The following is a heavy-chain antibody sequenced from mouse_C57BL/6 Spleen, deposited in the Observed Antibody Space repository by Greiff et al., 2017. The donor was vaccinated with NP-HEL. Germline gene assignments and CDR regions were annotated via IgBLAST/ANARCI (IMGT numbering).Heavy chain of an antibody. CDR2: SRNKANDYTT. CDR1: GFTFSDFY. V-gene: IGHV7-1*01. Sequence: EVKVVESGGGLVQSGRSLRLSCATSGFTFSDFYMEWVRQAPGKGLEWIAASRNKANDYTTEYSASVKGRFIVSRDTSQSTLYLQMNALRAEDTAIYYCARDEGDGYDGFAYWGQGTLVTVSA. CDR3: ARDEGDGYDGFAY. J-gene: IGHJ3*01. D-gene: IGHD2-2*01.